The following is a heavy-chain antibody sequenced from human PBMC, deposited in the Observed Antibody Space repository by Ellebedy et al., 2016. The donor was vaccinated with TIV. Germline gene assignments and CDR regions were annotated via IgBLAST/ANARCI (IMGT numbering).Heavy chain of an antibody. CDR2: IYPGDSDT. CDR3: ARHGAAMARAGLAY. V-gene: IGHV5-51*01. D-gene: IGHD5-18*01. Sequence: KVSCXGSGYSFTTYWIGWVRQMSGKGLEWMGIIYPGDSDTRYSPSFQGQVTISADKSISTAYLQWSSLKASDTGMYYCARHGAAMARAGLAYWGQGTLVTVSS. J-gene: IGHJ4*02. CDR1: GYSFTTYW.